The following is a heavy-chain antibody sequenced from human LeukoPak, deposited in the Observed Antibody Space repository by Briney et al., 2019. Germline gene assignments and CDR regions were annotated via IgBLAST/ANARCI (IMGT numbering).Heavy chain of an antibody. CDR3: ATFNRRDSFDF. CDR1: GFNFNGVW. V-gene: IGHV3-15*01. J-gene: IGHJ3*01. CDR2: IKSKSKPVGGAT. Sequence: PGGSLRLSCEASGFNFNGVWMSWVRQAPGKGLDWVGRIKSKSKPVGGATDLAASVKGRFTNSKNESKDTLYLQMTSLKTEDTAVYYCATFNRRDSFDFWGQGAMVTVSS.